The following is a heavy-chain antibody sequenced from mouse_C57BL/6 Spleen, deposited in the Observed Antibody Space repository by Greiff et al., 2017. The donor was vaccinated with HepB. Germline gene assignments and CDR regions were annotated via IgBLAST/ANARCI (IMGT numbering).Heavy chain of an antibody. CDR3: ARQKGSGGEQVGDAMDY. J-gene: IGHJ4*01. D-gene: IGHD1-1*02. Sequence: DVQLVESGGDLVKPGGSLKLSCAASGFTFSSYGMSWVRQTPDKRLEWVATISSGGSYTYYPDSVKGRFTISRDNAKNTLYLQMSSLKSEDTAMYYCARQKGSGGEQVGDAMDYWGQGTSVTVSS. CDR2: ISSGGSYT. CDR1: GFTFSSYG. V-gene: IGHV5-6*01.